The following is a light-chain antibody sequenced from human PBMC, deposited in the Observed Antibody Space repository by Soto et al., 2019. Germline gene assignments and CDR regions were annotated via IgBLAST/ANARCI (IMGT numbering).Light chain of an antibody. V-gene: IGKV1-27*01. Sequence: DIQMTQSPFSLSASVGDRVTITCRASQGISNYLAWYQQIPGKVPKLLISAASTLQSGVPPRFSGSGSGNDFTLTISSLQPEAVAPYYCQKYTNVPTFGGGTKVEIK. CDR1: QGISNY. CDR2: AAS. J-gene: IGKJ4*01. CDR3: QKYTNVPT.